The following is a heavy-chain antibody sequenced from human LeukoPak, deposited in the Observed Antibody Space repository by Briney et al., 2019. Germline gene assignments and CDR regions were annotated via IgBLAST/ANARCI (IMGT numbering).Heavy chain of an antibody. Sequence: ASVKVSCKVSGYTLTELSMHWVRQAPGKGLEWMGGFDPEDGETIYAQKFQGRVTLTEDTSTDTAYMELSSLRSEDTAVYYCATDSGSSGSYYGACDYWGQGTLVTVSS. CDR1: GYTLTELS. V-gene: IGHV1-24*01. CDR2: FDPEDGET. J-gene: IGHJ4*02. CDR3: ATDSGSSGSYYGACDY. D-gene: IGHD1-26*01.